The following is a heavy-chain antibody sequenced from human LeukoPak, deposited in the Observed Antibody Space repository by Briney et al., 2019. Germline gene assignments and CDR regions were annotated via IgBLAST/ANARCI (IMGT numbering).Heavy chain of an antibody. CDR2: MNPNSGDT. D-gene: IGHD2/OR15-2a*01. J-gene: IGHJ3*02. V-gene: IGHV1-8*01. CDR1: GYTFTSYD. Sequence: ASVKVSCKASGYTFTSYDINWVRQATGQGLEWMGWMNPNSGDTGYAQNFQGRVTMTRNTSISTAYMELSSLRSEDTAVYYCATDAGNPTRNAFDIWGQGTMVTVS. CDR3: ATDAGNPTRNAFDI.